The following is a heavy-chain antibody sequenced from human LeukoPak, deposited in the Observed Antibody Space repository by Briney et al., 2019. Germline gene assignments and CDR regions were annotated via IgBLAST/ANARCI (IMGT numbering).Heavy chain of an antibody. CDR1: GFTFSNSG. V-gene: IGHV3-23*01. CDR2: ISGSGDST. J-gene: IGHJ4*02. Sequence: GGSLRLSCTASGFTFSNSGMNWVRQAPGKGLEWVSTISGSGDSTYYADSVKGRFTSSRDNSKNTLYLQMNSLRAEDTAVYYCAKGAYYADWGQGTLVTVSS. D-gene: IGHD3-3*01. CDR3: AKGAYYAD.